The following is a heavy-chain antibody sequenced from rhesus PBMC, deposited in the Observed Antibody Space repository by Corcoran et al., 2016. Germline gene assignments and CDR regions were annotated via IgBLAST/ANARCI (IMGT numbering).Heavy chain of an antibody. Sequence: QVQLQGSGPGLVQPSETLPLTCAVSGASISTNWWHWLRQSPGKGLEWIGEISGSGNTNEKPALKRRVTFSTDASKNQVSLNLRSVTAADTAVYYCGMSSGNYYVNNWGQGVLVTVSS. CDR2: ISGSGNT. CDR3: GMSSGNYYVNN. J-gene: IGHJ4*01. D-gene: IGHD6-31*01. V-gene: IGHV4-80*01. CDR1: GASISTNW.